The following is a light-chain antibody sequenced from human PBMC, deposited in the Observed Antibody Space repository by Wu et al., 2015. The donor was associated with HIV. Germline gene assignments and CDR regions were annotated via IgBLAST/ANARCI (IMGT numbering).Light chain of an antibody. V-gene: IGKV1-NL1*01. CDR1: QGIRNA. CDR3: QQYWS. J-gene: IGKJ2*01. Sequence: DVQLTQSPSSLSASVGDRVTITCRASQGIRNAFAWYQQKPGKAPKFLVSAASRLESGVPSRFSGSGSGTEYTLIISSLQPEDSATYYCQQYWSFGQGTKLEIK. CDR2: AAS.